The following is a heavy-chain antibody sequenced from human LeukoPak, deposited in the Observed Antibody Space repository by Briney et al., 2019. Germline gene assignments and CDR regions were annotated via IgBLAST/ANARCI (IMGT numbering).Heavy chain of an antibody. CDR1: GFTFDDYA. CDR2: ISWNSGSI. Sequence: GGSLRLSCAASGFTFDDYAMHWVRQAPGKGLEWVSGISWNSGSIGYADSVKGRFTISRDNAKNSLYLQMNSLRAEDTALYYCAKVGAAAGSVWDYFDYWGQGTLVTVSS. D-gene: IGHD6-13*01. J-gene: IGHJ4*02. CDR3: AKVGAAAGSVWDYFDY. V-gene: IGHV3-9*01.